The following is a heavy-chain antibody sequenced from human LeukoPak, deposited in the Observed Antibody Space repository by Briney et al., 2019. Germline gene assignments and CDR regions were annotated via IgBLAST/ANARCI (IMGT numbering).Heavy chain of an antibody. V-gene: IGHV3-48*03. Sequence: GGSLRLSCAASGFTFSSYEMNWVRQAPGKGLEWVSYISSSGSTIYYADSEKGRFTISRDNAKNSLYLQMNSLRAEDTAVYYCARAGDILTGYSIYFDYWGQGTLVTVSS. D-gene: IGHD3-9*01. CDR1: GFTFSSYE. J-gene: IGHJ4*02. CDR3: ARAGDILTGYSIYFDY. CDR2: ISSSGSTI.